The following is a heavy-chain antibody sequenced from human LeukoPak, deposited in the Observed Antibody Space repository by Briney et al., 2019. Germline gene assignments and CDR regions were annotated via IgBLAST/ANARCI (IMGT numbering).Heavy chain of an antibody. CDR1: GGSISSSSYY. Sequence: SETLSLTRTVSGGSISSSSYYWGWIRQSPGKGLEWIGSIYYSGSVNNNPSLQSRVTISVDTSRNQFSLKLTSVTAADTAVYYCARRVTTSGNFFDNWGPGTLVTVS. CDR2: IYYSGSV. D-gene: IGHD1-1*01. CDR3: ARRVTTSGNFFDN. J-gene: IGHJ4*02. V-gene: IGHV4-39*01.